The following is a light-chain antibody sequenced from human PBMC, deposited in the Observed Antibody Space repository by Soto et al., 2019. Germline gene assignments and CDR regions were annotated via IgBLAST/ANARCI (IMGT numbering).Light chain of an antibody. CDR2: GNS. V-gene: IGLV1-44*01. J-gene: IGLJ2*01. CDR3: SSYAGSNTVV. Sequence: QSVLTQPPSASGTPGQRVTLSCSGSSSNIGYNAVNWYQQLPGKAPKLLMHGNSQRPSGVPDRFSGSKSGTSASLAISGLRAEDEADYYCSSYAGSNTVVFGGGTKLTVL. CDR1: SSNIGYNA.